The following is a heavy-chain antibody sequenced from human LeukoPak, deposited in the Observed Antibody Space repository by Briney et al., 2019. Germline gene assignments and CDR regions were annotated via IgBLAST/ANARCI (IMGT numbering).Heavy chain of an antibody. J-gene: IGHJ3*02. CDR1: GYSISSGYY. CDR3: ARDTDYYDSSGYAVDAFDI. Sequence: SETLSLTCTVSGYSISSGYYWGWIRQPPGKGLEWIGSIYHSGSTYYNPSLKSRVTISVDTSKNQFSLKLRSVTAADTAVYYCARDTDYYDSSGYAVDAFDIWGQGTMVTVSS. CDR2: IYHSGST. D-gene: IGHD3-22*01. V-gene: IGHV4-38-2*02.